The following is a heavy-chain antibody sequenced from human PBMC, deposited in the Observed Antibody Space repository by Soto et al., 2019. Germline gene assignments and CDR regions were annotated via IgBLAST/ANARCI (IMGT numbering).Heavy chain of an antibody. Sequence: EVQLVESGGGLVQPGGSLRLCCAASAFTFTNYWMHWVRQAPGKGLVWVSRINGDGRIITYADSVKGRFTVSRDNAKNTLYLEMNSLRAEDTAVYYCARVGTGYYYKDVWGKGTTVTVSS. V-gene: IGHV3-74*01. J-gene: IGHJ6*03. CDR2: INGDGRII. CDR1: AFTFTNYW. CDR3: ARVGTGYYYKDV.